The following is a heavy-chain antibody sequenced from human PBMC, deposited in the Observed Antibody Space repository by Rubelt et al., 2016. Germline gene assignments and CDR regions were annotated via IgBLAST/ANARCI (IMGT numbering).Heavy chain of an antibody. CDR1: GFTFSSCH. CDR3: ARTYYYDSSGRTHQYYFDY. D-gene: IGHD3-22*01. CDR2: ISYDGRNK. V-gene: IGHV3-30*03. J-gene: IGHJ4*02. Sequence: GFTFSSCHMHWVRQAPGKGLEWVALISYDGRNKHYADSVKGRFTISRDNSKNTLDLQMNSLTSEDTAVYYCARTYYYDSSGRTHQYYFDYWGQGTLATVSS.